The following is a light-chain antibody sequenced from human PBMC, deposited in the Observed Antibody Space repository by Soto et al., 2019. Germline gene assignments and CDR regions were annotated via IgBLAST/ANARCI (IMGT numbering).Light chain of an antibody. V-gene: IGKV3-20*01. CDR3: QQFDDSVT. J-gene: IGKJ5*01. CDR2: GAS. CDR1: QSFTNTY. Sequence: EVLWTQSPGTLSLSPGEIATLSCRASQSFTNTYLAWYQQKPGHAPRLLIYGASDRAPGTPDRLSGSGSGTDFTLTISRMEPEDYAVYYCQQFDDSVTFGQGTRLEIK.